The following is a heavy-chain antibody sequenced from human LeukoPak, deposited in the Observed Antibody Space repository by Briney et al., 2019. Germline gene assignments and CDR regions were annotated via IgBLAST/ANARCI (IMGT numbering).Heavy chain of an antibody. Sequence: PSETLSLTCTVSGDSSGNYFWTWIRQPAEKGLEWIGRIYTGGTNIYNPSLKSRVTMSLDTSKNQFSFSLKLDSVTAADTAVYFCARCSGGNNPYDHWGQGMLVTVSS. V-gene: IGHV4-4*07. CDR3: ARCSGGNNPYDH. CDR1: GDSSGNYF. J-gene: IGHJ4*02. CDR2: IYTGGTN. D-gene: IGHD4-23*01.